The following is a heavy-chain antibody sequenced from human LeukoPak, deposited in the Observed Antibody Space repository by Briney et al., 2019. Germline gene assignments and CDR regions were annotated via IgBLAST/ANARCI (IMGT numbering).Heavy chain of an antibody. CDR2: ISSGGDRT. Sequence: PGGSLRLSCAASGFSFNTNALSWVRQAPGKGLEWVSSISSGGDRTYYADSVKGRFTISRDNSKNTLSLQMNSLRAEDTALYYCAKVTSDSWGKGTLVSVSS. CDR3: AKVTSDS. CDR1: GFSFNTNA. D-gene: IGHD2-21*02. J-gene: IGHJ4*02. V-gene: IGHV3-23*01.